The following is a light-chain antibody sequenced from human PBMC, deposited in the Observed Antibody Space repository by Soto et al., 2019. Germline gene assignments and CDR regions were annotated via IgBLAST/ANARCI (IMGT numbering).Light chain of an antibody. CDR1: QSVSSY. J-gene: IGKJ1*01. CDR2: DAS. V-gene: IGKV3-11*01. Sequence: EVVLTQSPATLSLSPGESATLSCRASQSVSSYLAWYQQKPGQGPRLLIYDASNRATGVSARYSGSWSGTDFPFTISSLETEDFAVYYCHQRSSWPRGAFGQGTKVAIK. CDR3: HQRSSWPRGA.